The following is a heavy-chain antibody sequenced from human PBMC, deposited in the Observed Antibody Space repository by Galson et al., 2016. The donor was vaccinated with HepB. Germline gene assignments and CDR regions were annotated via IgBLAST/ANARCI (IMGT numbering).Heavy chain of an antibody. J-gene: IGHJ3*01. CDR1: GVNFSRYG. D-gene: IGHD3-3*01. CDR2: ISFDGTYK. V-gene: IGHV3-30*18. Sequence: SLRLSCAASGVNFSRYGMHWVRQAPGKGLEWVAVISFDGTYKYYADSVKGRFTISRDNSKNTLYLQMSSLRTEDTAVYYCAKAQSKSVTIFGPLDDASDVWGQGTMVTVSS. CDR3: AKAQSKSVTIFGPLDDASDV.